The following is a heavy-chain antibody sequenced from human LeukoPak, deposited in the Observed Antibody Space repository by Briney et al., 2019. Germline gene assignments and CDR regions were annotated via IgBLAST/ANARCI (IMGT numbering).Heavy chain of an antibody. CDR3: ARSSGGYYFDY. V-gene: IGHV1-46*01. J-gene: IGHJ4*02. D-gene: IGHD6-19*01. Sequence: ASVKVSCKASGYTFASYYMHWVRQAPGQGLEWMGIINPSGGSTSYAQKFQGRVTMTRDTSTSTVYMELSSLRSEDTAVYYCARSSGGYYFDYWGQGTLVTVSS. CDR2: INPSGGST. CDR1: GYTFASYY.